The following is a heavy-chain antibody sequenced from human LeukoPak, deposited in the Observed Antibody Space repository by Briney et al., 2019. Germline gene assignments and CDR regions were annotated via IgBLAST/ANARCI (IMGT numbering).Heavy chain of an antibody. Sequence: GASVKVSCKASGYTFTGYYIHWVRQTPGQGLEWMGWINPNSGGTKYAQKFQGRVTMTRDTSITTAYMEVSRLRSDDTAVYYCAREPRPRGGWFVSNWGQGTLVTVSS. V-gene: IGHV1-2*02. J-gene: IGHJ4*02. CDR3: AREPRPRGGWFVSN. CDR1: GYTFTGYY. CDR2: INPNSGGT. D-gene: IGHD6-19*01.